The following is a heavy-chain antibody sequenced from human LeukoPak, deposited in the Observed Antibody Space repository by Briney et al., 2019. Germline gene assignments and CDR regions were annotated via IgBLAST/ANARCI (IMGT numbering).Heavy chain of an antibody. J-gene: IGHJ4*02. V-gene: IGHV3-23*01. CDR1: GFTFSSYA. D-gene: IGHD3-10*01. CDR2: ISGSGGST. CDR3: APMVRGVIIPYFDY. Sequence: GGSLRLSCAASGFTFSSYAMSWVRQAPGKGLEWVLAISGSGGSTYYADSVKGRFTISRDNSKNTLYLQMNSLRAEDTAVYYCAPMVRGVIIPYFDYWGQGTLVTVSS.